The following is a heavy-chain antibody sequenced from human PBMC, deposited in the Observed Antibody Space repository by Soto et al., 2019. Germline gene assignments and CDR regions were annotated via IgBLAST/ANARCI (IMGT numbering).Heavy chain of an antibody. J-gene: IGHJ3*01. Sequence: EVQLLESGGGLVQPGGSLRLSCAASGFSFSTNAMSWVRQAPGKGLEWVSGISASGGNTYYADSVKGRFTNSRDNSKNTRYLQMNRLRAGDTAVEYWAKDFYSTSYSTSSFSAFDFWGQGTGVTVSS. CDR1: GFSFSTNA. V-gene: IGHV3-23*01. CDR2: ISASGGNT. CDR3: AKDFYSTSYSTSSFSAFDF. D-gene: IGHD6-6*01.